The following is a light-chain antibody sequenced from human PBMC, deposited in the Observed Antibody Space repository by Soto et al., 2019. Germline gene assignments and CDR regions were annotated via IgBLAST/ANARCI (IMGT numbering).Light chain of an antibody. CDR1: QGIRND. J-gene: IGKJ2*01. CDR3: LQDYNSPYT. V-gene: IGKV1-6*01. CDR2: GAS. Sequence: AIQMTQSPSSLSASVGDRVTITCRASQGIRNDLGWYQQKPGKAPILLIYGASSLQSGVPSRFSGSGSGTDFTLTISSLHPEDFATYYCLQDYNSPYTFGQGTKLEIK.